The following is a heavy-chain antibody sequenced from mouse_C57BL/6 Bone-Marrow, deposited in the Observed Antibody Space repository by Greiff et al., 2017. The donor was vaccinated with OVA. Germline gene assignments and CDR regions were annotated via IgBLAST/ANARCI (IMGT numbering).Heavy chain of an antibody. CDR2: ISSGSSTI. V-gene: IGHV5-17*01. D-gene: IGHD2-1*01. CDR3: ARLYGNYDYAMDY. CDR1: GFTFSDYG. Sequence: EVKLMESGGGLVKPGGSLKLSCAASGFTFSDYGMHWVRQAPEKGLEWVAYISSGSSTIYYAATVKGRFTISRDNAKNTLFLQMTSLRSEDTAMYYCARLYGNYDYAMDYWGQGTSVTVSS. J-gene: IGHJ4*01.